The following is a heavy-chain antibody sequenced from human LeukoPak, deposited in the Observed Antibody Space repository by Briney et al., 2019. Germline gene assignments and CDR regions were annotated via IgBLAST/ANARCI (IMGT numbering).Heavy chain of an antibody. D-gene: IGHD2-2*01. Sequence: GGSLRLSCAASGFTFSSYGMHWVRQAPGKGLEWVSSISSSSSYIYYADSVKGRFTISRDNAKNSLYLQMNSLRAEDTAVYYCAKGRYCSSTSCYAGFDYWGQGTLVTVSS. CDR3: AKGRYCSSTSCYAGFDY. V-gene: IGHV3-21*01. CDR2: ISSSSSYI. J-gene: IGHJ4*02. CDR1: GFTFSSYG.